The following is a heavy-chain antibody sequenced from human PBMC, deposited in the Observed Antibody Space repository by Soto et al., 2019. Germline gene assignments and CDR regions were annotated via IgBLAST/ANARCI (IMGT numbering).Heavy chain of an antibody. CDR1: GGTFSSYT. J-gene: IGHJ4*02. CDR3: ARIPTTRSYSSSSGPLFDY. Sequence: GASVKVSCKASGGTFSSYTISWVRQAPGQGLEWMGRIIHILGIANYAQKFQGRVTITADKSTSTAYMELSSLRSEDTAVYYCARIPTTRSYSSSSGPLFDYWGQGTLVTVSS. D-gene: IGHD6-13*01. V-gene: IGHV1-69*02. CDR2: IIHILGIA.